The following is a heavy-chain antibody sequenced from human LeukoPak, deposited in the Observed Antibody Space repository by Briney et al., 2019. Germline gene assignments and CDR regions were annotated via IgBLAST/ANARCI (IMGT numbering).Heavy chain of an antibody. J-gene: IGHJ4*02. Sequence: GGSLRLSCAASGFTFSSYSMNWVRQAPGKGLEWVSYISSSSSTIYYADSVKGRFTISRDNAKNSLYLQMNSLRAEDTAVYYCARDPGYSYGLVDYWGQGTLVTVSS. V-gene: IGHV3-48*01. CDR1: GFTFSSYS. CDR2: ISSSSSTI. D-gene: IGHD5-18*01. CDR3: ARDPGYSYGLVDY.